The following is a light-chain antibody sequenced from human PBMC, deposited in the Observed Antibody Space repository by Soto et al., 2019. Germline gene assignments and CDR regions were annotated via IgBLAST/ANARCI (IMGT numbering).Light chain of an antibody. V-gene: IGKV3-15*01. CDR2: ATS. J-gene: IGKJ4*01. CDR3: QQYGAWPIA. Sequence: EIVVTQSPATLSVSPGERATLSCRASQSVGNNFAWYQQKPGQAPRLLIFATSTRATGVPARFSGSGSGTEFTLTISSLQSEDFAVYYCQQYGAWPIAFGGGAKVEIE. CDR1: QSVGNN.